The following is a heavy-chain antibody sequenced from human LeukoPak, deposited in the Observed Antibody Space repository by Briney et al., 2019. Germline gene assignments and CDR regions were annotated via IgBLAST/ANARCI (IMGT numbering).Heavy chain of an antibody. D-gene: IGHD7-27*01. CDR2: INSYTQNT. Sequence: GASVKVSCKASGYSFTTYGISWLRQAPGQGPELMGWINSYTQNTNYAQKLQGRVTMTTDTSTSTAYMELRSLRSDDTAVYYCARGNTVSLPGDRRAWYYGMDVWGQGTTVTVSS. CDR3: ARGNTVSLPGDRRAWYYGMDV. CDR1: GYSFTTYG. V-gene: IGHV1-18*01. J-gene: IGHJ6*02.